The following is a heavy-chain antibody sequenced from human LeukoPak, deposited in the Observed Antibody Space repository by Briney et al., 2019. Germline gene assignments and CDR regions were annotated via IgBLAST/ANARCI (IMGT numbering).Heavy chain of an antibody. V-gene: IGHV1-58*02. J-gene: IGHJ6*03. CDR2: IVVGSGNT. D-gene: IGHD6-13*01. Sequence: SVKASCKASGFTFTSSAMQWVRQARGQRLEWIGWIVVGSGNTNYAQKFQERVTITRDMSTSTAYMELSSLRSEDTAVYYCAARASIAAARTDYYYMDVWGKGTTVTISS. CDR1: GFTFTSSA. CDR3: AARASIAAARTDYYYMDV.